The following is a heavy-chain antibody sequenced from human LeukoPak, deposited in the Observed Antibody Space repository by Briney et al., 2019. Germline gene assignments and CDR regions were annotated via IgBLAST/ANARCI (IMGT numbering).Heavy chain of an antibody. V-gene: IGHV3-30-3*01. Sequence: GGSLRLSCAASGFTFSSYAMHWVRQAPGRGLEWVAVISYDGSNKYYADSVKGRFTISRDNSKNTLYLQMNSLRAEDTAVYYCARDWGVMVVAALFDYWGQGTLVTVSS. D-gene: IGHD2-15*01. CDR1: GFTFSSYA. J-gene: IGHJ4*02. CDR3: ARDWGVMVVAALFDY. CDR2: ISYDGSNK.